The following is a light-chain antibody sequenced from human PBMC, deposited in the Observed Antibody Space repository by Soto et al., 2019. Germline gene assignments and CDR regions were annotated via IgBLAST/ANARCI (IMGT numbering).Light chain of an antibody. CDR1: ESIGRS. J-gene: IGKJ1*01. CDR3: LHRSDWRT. Sequence: IVLTQSPVSLSLSPGERATLSCRASESIGRSLAWYQQRPGQAPRLLIYDASNRATVIPARFSGSGSGTDFSLTISRLEPEDFADYYCLHRSDWRTFGLGTKVEIK. CDR2: DAS. V-gene: IGKV3-11*01.